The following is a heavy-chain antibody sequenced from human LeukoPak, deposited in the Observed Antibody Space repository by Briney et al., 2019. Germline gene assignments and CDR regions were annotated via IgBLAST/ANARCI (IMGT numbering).Heavy chain of an antibody. CDR1: GFTFSSYA. CDR3: ASQPRIAAAGPVDY. J-gene: IGHJ4*02. Sequence: GGSLRLSCAASGFTFSSYAMHWVGQAPGKGLQWVAVISYDGSNKSYADSVKGRFTISRDNSKNTLYLQMNSLRAEDTAVYYCASQPRIAAAGPVDYWGQGTLVTVSS. V-gene: IGHV3-30*04. D-gene: IGHD6-13*01. CDR2: ISYDGSNK.